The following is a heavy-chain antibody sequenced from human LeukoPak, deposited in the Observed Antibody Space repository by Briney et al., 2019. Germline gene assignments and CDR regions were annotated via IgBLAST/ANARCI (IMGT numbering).Heavy chain of an antibody. J-gene: IGHJ4*02. CDR1: GFTFSSYG. CDR2: IRYDGSNK. V-gene: IGHV3-30*02. Sequence: PGGSLRLSCAASGFTFSSYGMHWVRQAPGKGLEWVAFIRYDGSNKYYADSVKGRFTISRDNSKNTLYLQMNSLRAEDTAVYYCAKALYSSSWYPRTYFDYWGQGTLVTVSS. CDR3: AKALYSSSWYPRTYFDY. D-gene: IGHD6-13*01.